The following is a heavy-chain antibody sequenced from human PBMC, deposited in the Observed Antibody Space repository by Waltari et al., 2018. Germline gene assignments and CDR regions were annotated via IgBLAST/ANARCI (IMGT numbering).Heavy chain of an antibody. V-gene: IGHV3-21*01. D-gene: IGHD3-16*01. Sequence: EVQLVESGGGLVKPGGSLRLSCAASGFTFSSYSMNWVRQAPGKGLEWVSSISSSSSYIYYAYSVKGRFTISRDNAKNSLYLQMNSLRAEDTAVYYCARGSFGGVVSLFDYWGQGTLVTVSS. CDR1: GFTFSSYS. J-gene: IGHJ4*02. CDR2: ISSSSSYI. CDR3: ARGSFGGVVSLFDY.